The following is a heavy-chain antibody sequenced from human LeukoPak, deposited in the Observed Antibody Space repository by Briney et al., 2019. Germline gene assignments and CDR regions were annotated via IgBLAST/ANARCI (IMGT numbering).Heavy chain of an antibody. Sequence: PGGSLRLSCGTSGFTFSDSWMRWFRQAPGQGLEWVASIKDDGSDNYYLDSVRGRFTIARDNAEDLLYLQLDDLRADDTAVFYCARHLLRGQNFDYWGQGTLVTVSS. CDR2: IKDDGSDN. CDR3: ARHLLRGQNFDY. CDR1: GFTFSDSW. V-gene: IGHV3-7*01. J-gene: IGHJ4*02.